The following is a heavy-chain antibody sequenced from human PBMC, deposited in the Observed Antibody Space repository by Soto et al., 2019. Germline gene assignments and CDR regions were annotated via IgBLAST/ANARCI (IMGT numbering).Heavy chain of an antibody. CDR2: ISGSGGGT. J-gene: IGHJ4*02. CDR1: GFTFSSYA. D-gene: IGHD2-2*01. V-gene: IGHV3-23*01. Sequence: GGSLRLSCAASGFTFSSYAMSWVRQAPEKGLDWVSAISGSGGGTYYADSVKGRFTISRDNSENTLYLQMNSLRAEDTAVYFCVKGSSTSRPYYFDYWARGALVTSPQ. CDR3: VKGSSTSRPYYFDY.